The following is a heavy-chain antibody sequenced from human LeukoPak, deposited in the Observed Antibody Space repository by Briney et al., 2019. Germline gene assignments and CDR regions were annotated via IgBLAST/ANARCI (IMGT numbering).Heavy chain of an antibody. CDR3: AREVPYDTSRYYQPFDY. CDR1: GYTFTSYG. D-gene: IGHD3-22*01. CDR2: ISAYNGNT. J-gene: IGHJ4*02. V-gene: IGHV1-18*01. Sequence: ASVKVSCKASGYTFTSYGISWVRQAPGQGLEWMGWISAYNGNTNYAQMLQGRVTMTTDTSTSTAYMELRSLRSDDTAVYYCAREVPYDTSRYYQPFDYWGQGTLVTVSS.